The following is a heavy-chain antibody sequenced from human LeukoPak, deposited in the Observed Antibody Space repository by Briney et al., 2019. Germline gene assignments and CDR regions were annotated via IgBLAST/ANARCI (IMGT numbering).Heavy chain of an antibody. CDR1: GFTFSDYY. D-gene: IGHD1-1*01. V-gene: IGHV3-11*06. CDR3: ERDHNYAFDN. J-gene: IGHJ4*02. CDR2: VGISSGNT. Sequence: PGGSLRLSCAASGFTFSDYYMSWIRQAPGKGLEWVSWVGISSGNTKYADSVKGRFTISGDNAKNSLYLQMNSLRVEDTAVYYCERDHNYAFDNSGQGTLVTVSS.